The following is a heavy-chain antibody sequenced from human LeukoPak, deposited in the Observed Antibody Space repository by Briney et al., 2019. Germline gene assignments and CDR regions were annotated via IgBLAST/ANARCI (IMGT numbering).Heavy chain of an antibody. D-gene: IGHD4-11*01. V-gene: IGHV3-30*02. CDR3: AKRNDYSNYGLDY. CDR2: IRNDGSNK. CDR1: GFTFSSYG. J-gene: IGHJ4*02. Sequence: TGGSLRLSCAASGFTFSSYGMHWVRQAPGKGLEWVAFIRNDGSNKYNADSVKGRFTISRDNSKNTLYLQLNSLRAEDTAVYYCAKRNDYSNYGLDYWGQGTLVTVSS.